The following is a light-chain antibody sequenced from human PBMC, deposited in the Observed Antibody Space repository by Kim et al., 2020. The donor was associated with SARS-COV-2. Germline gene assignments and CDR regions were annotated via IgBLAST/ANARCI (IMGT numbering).Light chain of an antibody. Sequence: QRVTTSCTGSSSNIGAGYDVHWYQQLPGTAPKRLIYGNSNRPSGVPDRFSGSKSGTSASLAITGLQAEDEADYYCQSYDSSLSGSVFGGGTKLTVL. CDR2: GNS. CDR1: SSNIGAGYD. CDR3: QSYDSSLSGSV. J-gene: IGLJ3*02. V-gene: IGLV1-40*01.